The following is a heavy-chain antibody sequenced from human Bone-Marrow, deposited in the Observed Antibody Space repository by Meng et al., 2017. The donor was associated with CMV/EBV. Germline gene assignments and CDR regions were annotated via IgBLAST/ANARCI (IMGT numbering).Heavy chain of an antibody. CDR2: ISSSGSTI. Sequence: GESLKISCAASGFTFSDYYMSWIRQAPGKGLEWVSYISSSGSTIYYADSVKGRFTISRDNAKNSLYLQMNSLRAEDTAVYYCASGMYFDWLLLSPVWSLDYWGQGTLVTVSS. CDR3: ASGMYFDWLLLSPVWSLDY. D-gene: IGHD3-9*01. V-gene: IGHV3-11*01. CDR1: GFTFSDYY. J-gene: IGHJ4*02.